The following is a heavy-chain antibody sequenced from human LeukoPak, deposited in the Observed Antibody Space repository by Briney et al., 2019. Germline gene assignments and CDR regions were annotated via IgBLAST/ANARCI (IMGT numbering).Heavy chain of an antibody. V-gene: IGHV1-46*01. D-gene: IGHD1-26*01. J-gene: IGHJ4*02. Sequence: ASVKVSCKASGYTFTSYYMHWVRQAPGQGLEWVGIINPSGGTTTYAQKFQGRVTMTRDTPTSTVYMELSSLRIEDTAVYYCSRDLGGSYNDYWGQGTLVTVSS. CDR1: GYTFTSYY. CDR3: SRDLGGSYNDY. CDR2: INPSGGTT.